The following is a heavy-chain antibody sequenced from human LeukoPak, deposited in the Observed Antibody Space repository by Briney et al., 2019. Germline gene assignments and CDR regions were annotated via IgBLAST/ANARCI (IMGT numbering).Heavy chain of an antibody. CDR2: ISYDGSNK. Sequence: GGSLRLSCAASGFTFSSYAMHWVRQAPGKGLEWVAVISYDGSNKYYADSVKGRFTISRDNSKNTLYLQMNSLRAEDTAVYYCARDLGIAVHSALDIWGQGTMVTVSS. CDR1: GFTFSSYA. D-gene: IGHD6-19*01. V-gene: IGHV3-30-3*01. J-gene: IGHJ3*02. CDR3: ARDLGIAVHSALDI.